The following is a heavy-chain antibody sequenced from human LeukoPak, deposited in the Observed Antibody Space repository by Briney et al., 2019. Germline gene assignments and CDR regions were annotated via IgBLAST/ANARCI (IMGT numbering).Heavy chain of an antibody. D-gene: IGHD6-13*01. CDR3: ARIHSSSWSNAFDI. J-gene: IGHJ3*02. Sequence: GGSLRLSCAASGFTFSSYWMSWVRKAPGKGLEWVANIKQDGSEKYYVDSVKGRFTISRDNAKNSLYLQMNSLRAEDTAVYYCARIHSSSWSNAFDIWGQGTMVTVSS. CDR1: GFTFSSYW. V-gene: IGHV3-7*01. CDR2: IKQDGSEK.